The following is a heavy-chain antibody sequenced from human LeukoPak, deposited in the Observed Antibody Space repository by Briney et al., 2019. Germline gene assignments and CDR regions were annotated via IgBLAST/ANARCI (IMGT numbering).Heavy chain of an antibody. V-gene: IGHV1-69*13. D-gene: IGHD5-18*01. Sequence: SVKVSCKASGGTFSSYAISWVRQAPGQGLEWMGGIIPIFGTANYAQKFQGRVTITADESTGTAYMELSSLRSEDTAVYYCARIPRGYSYDGAFDIWGQGTMVTVSS. J-gene: IGHJ3*02. CDR2: IIPIFGTA. CDR1: GGTFSSYA. CDR3: ARIPRGYSYDGAFDI.